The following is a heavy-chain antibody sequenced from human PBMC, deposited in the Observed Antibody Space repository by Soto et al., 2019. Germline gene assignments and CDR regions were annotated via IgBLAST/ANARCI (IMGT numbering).Heavy chain of an antibody. CDR2: TYYRSKWYN. Sequence: PSQTLSLTCAISGDSASSNSAAWNWIRQSPSRGLEWLGRTYYRSKWYNDYAVSVKSRITINPDTSKNQFSLQLNSVTPEDTAVYYCARDRDAFIAARPYTLKYNWFDPWGQGTLVTVSS. V-gene: IGHV6-1*01. D-gene: IGHD6-6*01. J-gene: IGHJ5*02. CDR1: GDSASSNSAA. CDR3: ARDRDAFIAARPYTLKYNWFDP.